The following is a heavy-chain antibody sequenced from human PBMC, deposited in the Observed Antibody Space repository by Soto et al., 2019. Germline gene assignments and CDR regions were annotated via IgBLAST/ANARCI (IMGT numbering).Heavy chain of an antibody. J-gene: IGHJ4*02. Sequence: PSETLSLTCTVSGGSISSYYWSWIRQPPGKGLEWIGYIYYSGSTYYNPSLKSRVTISVDTSKNQFSLKLSSVTAADTAVYYCASYTYYYDSSGYYPDCWGQGTLVTVSS. V-gene: IGHV4-30-4*01. CDR2: IYYSGST. CDR3: ASYTYYYDSSGYYPDC. D-gene: IGHD3-22*01. CDR1: GGSISSYY.